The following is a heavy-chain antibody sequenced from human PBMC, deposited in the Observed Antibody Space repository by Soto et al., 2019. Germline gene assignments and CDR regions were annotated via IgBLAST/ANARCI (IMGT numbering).Heavy chain of an antibody. CDR2: IYYSGTT. CDR3: ARDRASHSSSWYRADYYYYGMDV. Sequence: SETLSLTGTVSGGSISTGGYYWSWIRQHPGQGLEWIGYIYYSGTTYYNPSLKSRVTISVDTSKNQFSLKLSSVTAADTAVYYCARDRASHSSSWYRADYYYYGMDVWGQGTTVTVSS. J-gene: IGHJ6*02. CDR1: GGSISTGGYY. D-gene: IGHD6-13*01. V-gene: IGHV4-31*03.